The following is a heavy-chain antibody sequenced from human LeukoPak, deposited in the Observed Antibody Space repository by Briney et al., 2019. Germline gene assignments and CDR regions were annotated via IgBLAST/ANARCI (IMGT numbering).Heavy chain of an antibody. V-gene: IGHV3-7*04. Sequence: GGSLRLSCAASGFTFTTYWMSWVRQAPGKGLEWVAKIKQDGSEKYYVDSVRGRFTISRDNARNSLYLEMNSLRAEDTAVYYCARDLSTAGFDYWGQGTLVTVSS. CDR1: GFTFTTYW. D-gene: IGHD6-13*01. CDR3: ARDLSTAGFDY. CDR2: IKQDGSEK. J-gene: IGHJ4*02.